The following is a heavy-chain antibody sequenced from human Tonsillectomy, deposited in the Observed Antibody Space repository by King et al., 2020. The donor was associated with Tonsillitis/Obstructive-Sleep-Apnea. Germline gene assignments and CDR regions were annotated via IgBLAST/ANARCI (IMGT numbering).Heavy chain of an antibody. CDR3: ASEPLEWSDDDAFDI. V-gene: IGHV3-30*01. CDR2: ISYDGSNK. Sequence: VQLVESGGGVVQPGRSLRLSCAASGFTFSSYAMHWVRQAPGKGLEWVAVISYDGSNKYYADSVKGRFTISRDNSKNTLYLQMNSLRAEDTAVYYCASEPLEWSDDDAFDIGGQGTMVTVSS. D-gene: IGHD3-3*01. CDR1: GFTFSSYA. J-gene: IGHJ3*02.